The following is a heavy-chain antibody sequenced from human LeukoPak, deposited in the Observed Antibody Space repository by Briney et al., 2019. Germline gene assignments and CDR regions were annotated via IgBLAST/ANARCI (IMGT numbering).Heavy chain of an antibody. J-gene: IGHJ4*02. V-gene: IGHV4-59*08. Sequence: PSETLSLTCTVSGGSIGSDYWTRIRQPLGKGLEYIGYIYYTGGTNYNPSLKSRVTISVDTSKNQFSLKLSSVTAADTAVYFCAKYGNSGWVIDNWGQGTLVTVSS. D-gene: IGHD6-19*01. CDR3: AKYGNSGWVIDN. CDR1: GGSIGSDY. CDR2: IYYTGGT.